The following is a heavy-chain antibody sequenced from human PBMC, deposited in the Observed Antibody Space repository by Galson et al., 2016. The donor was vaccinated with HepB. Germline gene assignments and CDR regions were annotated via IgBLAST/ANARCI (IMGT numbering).Heavy chain of an antibody. J-gene: IGHJ4*02. CDR1: GFTFSRSG. Sequence: SLRLSCAVSGFTFSRSGMHWVRQAPGKGLEWVAAISRSGGETHYADSVKGRFTIARDNSKNSLYLQMNSLRAEDTAVYYCAKWDFLSGYSGYWGQGTLVTVSS. CDR2: ISRSGGET. V-gene: IGHV3-23*01. CDR3: AKWDFLSGYSGY. D-gene: IGHD3-3*01.